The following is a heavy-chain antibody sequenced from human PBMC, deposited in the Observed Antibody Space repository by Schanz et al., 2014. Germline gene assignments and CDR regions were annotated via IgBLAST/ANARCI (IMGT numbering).Heavy chain of an antibody. CDR3: ARANYRRKINVDY. CDR2: IWNNGVTK. Sequence: QAQLMESGGGVVQPGTSLILSCSVSGFSLNTYGIHWFRQPAGKGLEWVAVIWNNGVTKYYADSVRGRFTISRDRFQNTLYLRMSSLRAEDTAVYYCARANYRRKINVDYWGRGTLXTVSS. D-gene: IGHD3-10*01. CDR1: GFSLNTYG. J-gene: IGHJ4*02. V-gene: IGHV3-33*01.